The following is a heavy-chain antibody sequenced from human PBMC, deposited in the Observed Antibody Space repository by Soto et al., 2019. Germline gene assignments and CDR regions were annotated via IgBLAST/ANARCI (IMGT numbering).Heavy chain of an antibody. CDR2: IIPIFGTA. D-gene: IGHD3-22*01. Sequence: SVKVSCKASGGTFSSYAISWVRQAPGQGPEWMGGIIPIFGTANYAQKFQGRVTITADKSTSTAYMELSSLRSEDTAVYYCARVHYDSSGYYFDYWGQGTLVTVSS. V-gene: IGHV1-69*06. CDR3: ARVHYDSSGYYFDY. J-gene: IGHJ4*02. CDR1: GGTFSSYA.